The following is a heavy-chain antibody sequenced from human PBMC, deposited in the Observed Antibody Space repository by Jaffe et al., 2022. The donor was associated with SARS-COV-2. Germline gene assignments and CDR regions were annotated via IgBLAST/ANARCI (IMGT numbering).Heavy chain of an antibody. CDR1: GFTISSNY. V-gene: IGHV3-66*02. J-gene: IGHJ5*02. CDR2: IYSGGTT. Sequence: EVQLVESGGGLVQPGGSLRLSCAASGFTISSNYMSWVRQAPGKGLEWVSVIYSGGTTYYADSVKGRFTISRDKSKNTLYLQMNSLRAEDTAVYYCARGGAVTYNWFDPWGQGTLVTVSS. CDR3: ARGGAVTYNWFDP. D-gene: IGHD5-18*01.